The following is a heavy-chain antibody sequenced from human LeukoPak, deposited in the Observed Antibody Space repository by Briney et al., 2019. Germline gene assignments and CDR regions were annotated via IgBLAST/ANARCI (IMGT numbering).Heavy chain of an antibody. J-gene: IGHJ6*03. CDR2: IYYSGST. CDR1: GGSISSYY. D-gene: IGHD3-16*01. CDR3: ARGGGLNYYYYYMNV. V-gene: IGHV4-59*01. Sequence: SETLSLTCIVSGGSISSYYWSWIRQPPGKGLEWIGYIYYSGSTNYNPSLKSRVTISVDTSKNQFSLKLSSVTAADTAVYYCARGGGLNYYYYYMNVWGKGTTVTISS.